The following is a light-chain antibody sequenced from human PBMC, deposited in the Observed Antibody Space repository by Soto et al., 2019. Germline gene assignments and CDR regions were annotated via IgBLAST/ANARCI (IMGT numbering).Light chain of an antibody. J-gene: IGKJ1*01. CDR2: GAS. Sequence: EIVMTQSPATLSVSPGERATLSCRASQSVSSNLAWYQQKPGQAPRLLIYGASTGATGIPARFSGSGSGTEFTLTISSLRFEDFAVYYCQEYNTWPRPFGKGTKEEIK. CDR3: QEYNTWPRP. V-gene: IGKV3-15*01. CDR1: QSVSSN.